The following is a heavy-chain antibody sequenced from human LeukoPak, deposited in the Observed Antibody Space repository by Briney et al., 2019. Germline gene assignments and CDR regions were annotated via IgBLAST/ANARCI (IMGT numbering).Heavy chain of an antibody. CDR1: GGSIGTYY. CDR3: ARGGRGEVGWLRSGYAFDI. D-gene: IGHD5-12*01. V-gene: IGHV4-4*07. J-gene: IGHJ3*02. CDR2: IYTSGTT. Sequence: SETLSLTCTVSGGSIGTYYWSWIRQPAGKAPEWIGRIYTSGTTNYNPSLKNRVTMSVDTSKNHFSLTLTSVTAADTAVYYCARGGRGEVGWLRSGYAFDIWGRGTTVTVSS.